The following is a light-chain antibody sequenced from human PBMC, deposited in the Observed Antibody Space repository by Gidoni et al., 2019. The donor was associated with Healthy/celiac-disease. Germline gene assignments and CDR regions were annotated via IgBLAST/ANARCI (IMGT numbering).Light chain of an antibody. CDR1: QSISSY. CDR3: QQSYSTLKT. Sequence: DIQMTQSPSSLSASVGDRVTITCRASQSISSYLNWYQQKPGKAPKLLIYAASSLQSGVPSRFSVSGSGTDFTLTISSLQPEDFATYYFQQSYSTLKTFGQGTKVEIK. CDR2: AAS. J-gene: IGKJ1*01. V-gene: IGKV1-39*01.